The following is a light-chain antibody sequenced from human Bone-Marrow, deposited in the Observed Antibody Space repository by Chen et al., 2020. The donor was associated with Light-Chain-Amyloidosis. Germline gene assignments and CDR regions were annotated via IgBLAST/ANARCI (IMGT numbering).Light chain of an antibody. CDR1: SGSIATNY. CDR2: EDD. J-gene: IGLJ3*02. Sequence: NFMLTQPHPVSESPGKTVIISCTRSSGSIATNYVQWYQQRPGSSPTTVIYEDDQRPSGVPARFSGSIDRSSNSASLTDSGLKTEDEADYYCQSYQGSSQGVFGGGTKLTVL. CDR3: QSYQGSSQGV. V-gene: IGLV6-57*01.